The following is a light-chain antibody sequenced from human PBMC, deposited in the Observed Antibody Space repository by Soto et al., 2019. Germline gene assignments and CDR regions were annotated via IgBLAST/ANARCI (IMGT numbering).Light chain of an antibody. V-gene: IGLV2-14*01. J-gene: IGLJ1*01. CDR2: EVN. CDR1: SSDVGDYNY. Sequence: LTQPASVSGSPGQSITISCTGASSDVGDYNYVSWYQHHPGEAPKLLIYEVNNRPSGVSDRFSGSKSGNVASLTISWLQAEDEADYYCSSYTSSSTYVFGTGTKVTVL. CDR3: SSYTSSSTYV.